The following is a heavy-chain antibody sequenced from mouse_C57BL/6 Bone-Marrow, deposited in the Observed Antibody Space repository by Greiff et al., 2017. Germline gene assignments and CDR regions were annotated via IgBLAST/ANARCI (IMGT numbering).Heavy chain of an antibody. D-gene: IGHD1-1*01. V-gene: IGHV1-81*01. Sequence: QVQLQQSGAELARPGASVKLSCKASGYTFTSYGISWVKQRTGQGLEWIGEIYPRSGNTYYNEKFKGKATLTADKSSSTAYMELRSLTSEDSAVYFWARLRIGVPYGSSPHWYFDVWGTGTTVTVSS. CDR1: GYTFTSYG. CDR3: ARLRIGVPYGSSPHWYFDV. J-gene: IGHJ1*03. CDR2: IYPRSGNT.